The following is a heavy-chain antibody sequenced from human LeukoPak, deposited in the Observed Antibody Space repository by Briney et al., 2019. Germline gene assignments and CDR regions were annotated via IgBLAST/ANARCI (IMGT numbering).Heavy chain of an antibody. CDR2: IIPIFGTA. CDR3: ARMRRDGYNFGSAYYFDY. D-gene: IGHD5-24*01. Sequence: SVKVSCKVSGGTFSSYAISWVRQAPGQGLEWMGGIIPIFGTANYAQKFQGRVTITTDESTSTAYMELSSLRSEDTAVYYCARMRRDGYNFGSAYYFDYWGQGTLVTVSS. CDR1: GGTFSSYA. J-gene: IGHJ4*02. V-gene: IGHV1-69*05.